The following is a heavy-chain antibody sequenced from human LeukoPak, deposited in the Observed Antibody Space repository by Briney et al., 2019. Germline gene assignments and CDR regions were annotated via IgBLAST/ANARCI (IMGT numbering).Heavy chain of an antibody. CDR3: ARARAKVHGAFDI. J-gene: IGHJ3*02. V-gene: IGHV4-39*07. CDR1: GGSISSSSYY. D-gene: IGHD1-1*01. Sequence: PSETLSLTCTVSGGSISSSSYYWGWIRQPPGKGLEWIGSIYYSGSTYYNPSLKSRVTISVDTSKNQFSLKLSSVTAADTAVYYCARARAKVHGAFDIWGQGTMVTVSS. CDR2: IYYSGST.